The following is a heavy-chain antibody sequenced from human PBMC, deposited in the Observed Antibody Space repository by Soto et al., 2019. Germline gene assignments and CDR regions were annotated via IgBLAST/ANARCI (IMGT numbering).Heavy chain of an antibody. V-gene: IGHV4-34*01. Sequence: QVQLQQWGAGLLKPSETLSLTCAVYGGSFSGYYWSWIRQPPGKGLEWIGEINHSGSTNYNPSLKSRVTISVDTSKNQFSLKLSSVTAADTAVYYCAATPKRWLQLRWFDPWGQGTLVTVSS. CDR2: INHSGST. J-gene: IGHJ5*02. CDR1: GGSFSGYY. D-gene: IGHD5-12*01. CDR3: AATPKRWLQLRWFDP.